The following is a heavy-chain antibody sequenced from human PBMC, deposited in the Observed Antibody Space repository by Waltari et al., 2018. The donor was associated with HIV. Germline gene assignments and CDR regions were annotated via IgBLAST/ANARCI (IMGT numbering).Heavy chain of an antibody. CDR2: LYNEGRT. D-gene: IGHD3-10*01. V-gene: IGHV3-53*01. CDR3: ARMKRSYGSGQARYFYFGMDV. CDR1: GFSVSANS. J-gene: IGHJ6*02. Sequence: EVHLVESGGGLVQPGGSLRLSCAASGFSVSANSISCVSLAPGKGLQWVAVLYNEGRTQYIDSVKGRLTIFRDNSKNALYLQMNSLRVDDTAVYYCARMKRSYGSGQARYFYFGMDVWGQGTTVIVSS.